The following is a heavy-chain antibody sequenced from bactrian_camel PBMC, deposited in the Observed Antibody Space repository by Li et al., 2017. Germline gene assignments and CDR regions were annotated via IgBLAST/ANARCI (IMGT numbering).Heavy chain of an antibody. J-gene: IGHJ6*01. CDR3: VRAWSDFDY. V-gene: IGHV3S40*01. CDR1: GFTFSNYA. Sequence: VQLVESGGGSVQAGGSLTLSCVASGFTFSNYAVSWVRQAPGKGLEWVSHIDWLGDTYYADSVKGRFTISRDNAKNTLYLQMDSLKPDDTAVYYCVRAWSDFDYWGQGTQVTVS. CDR2: IDWLGDT. D-gene: IGHD8*01.